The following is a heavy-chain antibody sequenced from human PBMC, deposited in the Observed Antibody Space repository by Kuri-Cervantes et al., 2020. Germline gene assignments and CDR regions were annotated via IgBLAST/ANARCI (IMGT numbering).Heavy chain of an antibody. CDR3: AKDYPGAGHAFDI. D-gene: IGHD3-10*01. Sequence: GESLKISCAASGFTFDDYGMGWVRQAPGKGLEWVSAISGSGGSTYYADSVKGRFTISRDNSKNTLYLQMNSLRAEDTAVYYCAKDYPGAGHAFDIWGQGTMVTVSS. CDR2: ISGSGGST. CDR1: GFTFDDYG. V-gene: IGHV3-23*01. J-gene: IGHJ3*02.